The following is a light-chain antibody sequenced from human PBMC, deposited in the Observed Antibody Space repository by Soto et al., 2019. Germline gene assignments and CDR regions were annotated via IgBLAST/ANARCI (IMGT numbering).Light chain of an antibody. CDR1: QSVLTY. Sequence: EILITQDTATLSLSQGDRATLSCRASQSVLTYLGWYQQKPGQAPRLLIYDASNRAAGIPDRLSGSGSGTDFTLTIRSLEPEDVATYYCQQHSNLISFGQGTRLEIK. CDR3: QQHSNLIS. CDR2: DAS. V-gene: IGKV3-11*01. J-gene: IGKJ5*01.